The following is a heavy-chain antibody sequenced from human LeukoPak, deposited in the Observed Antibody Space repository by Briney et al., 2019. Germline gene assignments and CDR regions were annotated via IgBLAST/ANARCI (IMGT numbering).Heavy chain of an antibody. CDR1: GFTFSSYW. J-gene: IGHJ6*02. CDR3: AREGHCSSTSCYSYYYYGMDV. CDR2: IKQDGSEK. Sequence: GGSLRLSCAASGFTFSSYWMSWVRQAPGKGLEWVANIKQDGSEKYYVDSVKGRFTTSRDNAKNSLYLQMNSLRAEDTAVYYCAREGHCSSTSCYSYYYYGMDVWGQGTTVTVSS. D-gene: IGHD2-2*01. V-gene: IGHV3-7*01.